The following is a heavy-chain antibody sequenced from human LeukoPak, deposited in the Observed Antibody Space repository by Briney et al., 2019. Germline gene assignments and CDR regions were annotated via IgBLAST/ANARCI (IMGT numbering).Heavy chain of an antibody. CDR1: GGSISSGTYY. CDR3: ARVQSRLSWFDP. V-gene: IGHV4-39*07. J-gene: IGHJ5*02. Sequence: SETPSLTCTVSGGSISSGTYYWGWIRQPPGKGLEWIGSIYYSGSTYYNPSLRSRVTISVDTSKNQFSLRLGSVTAADTAVYYCARVQSRLSWFDPWGQGTLVTVSS. CDR2: IYYSGST.